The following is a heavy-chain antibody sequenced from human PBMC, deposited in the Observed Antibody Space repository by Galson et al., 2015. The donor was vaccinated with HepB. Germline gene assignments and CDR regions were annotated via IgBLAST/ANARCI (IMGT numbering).Heavy chain of an antibody. Sequence: SVKVSCKASGGTFSSYAISWVRQAPGQGLEWMGGIIPIFGTANYAQKFQGRVTITADESTSTAYMELSSLRSEDTAVYYCASDYCSSTSCYTGHYYYYYMDVWGKGTTVTVSS. J-gene: IGHJ6*03. CDR3: ASDYCSSTSCYTGHYYYYYMDV. CDR1: GGTFSSYA. CDR2: IIPIFGTA. V-gene: IGHV1-69*13. D-gene: IGHD2-2*02.